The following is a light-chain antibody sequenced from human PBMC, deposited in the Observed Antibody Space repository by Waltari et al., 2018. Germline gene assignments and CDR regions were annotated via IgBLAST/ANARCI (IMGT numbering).Light chain of an antibody. Sequence: DIVMTQSPDSLAVSLGERATINCKSSQSVLYSSNNKNYLAWYPQKPGQPPKLLIYWASTRESGVPDRFSGSGSGTDFTLTISSLQAEDVAVYYCQQYYSTPFTFGPGTKVDI. V-gene: IGKV4-1*01. J-gene: IGKJ3*01. CDR1: QSVLYSSNNKNY. CDR2: WAS. CDR3: QQYYSTPFT.